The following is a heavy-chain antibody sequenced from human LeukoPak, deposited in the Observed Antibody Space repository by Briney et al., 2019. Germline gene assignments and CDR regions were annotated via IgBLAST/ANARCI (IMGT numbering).Heavy chain of an antibody. CDR3: ARERDGEVDY. CDR2: ISSSSSTI. CDR1: GFTFSSYS. D-gene: IGHD4-17*01. Sequence: PGGSLRLSCAASGFTFSSYSMNWVRQAPGKGLEWVSYISSSSSTINYADSVKGRFTISRDNAKNSLYLQMNSLRAEDTAVYYCARERDGEVDYWGQGTLVTVSS. J-gene: IGHJ4*02. V-gene: IGHV3-48*01.